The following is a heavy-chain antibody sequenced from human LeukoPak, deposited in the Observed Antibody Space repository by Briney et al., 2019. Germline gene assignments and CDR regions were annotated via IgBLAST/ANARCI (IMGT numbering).Heavy chain of an antibody. V-gene: IGHV3-74*01. D-gene: IGHD6-13*01. Sequence: QAGGSLRLSCAASDFTFSSHWMYWVRQAPGKGLVWVARLSGDGGTTRHADSVKGRFTISRDNAKNTPYLQMNSLGVEDTALYYCARGIASSRSVAIDLWGQGTLVAVSS. CDR1: DFTFSSHW. CDR2: LSGDGGTT. J-gene: IGHJ4*02. CDR3: ARGIASSRSVAIDL.